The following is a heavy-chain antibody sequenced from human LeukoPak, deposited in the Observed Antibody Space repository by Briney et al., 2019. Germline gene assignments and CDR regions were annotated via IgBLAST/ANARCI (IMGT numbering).Heavy chain of an antibody. Sequence: GGSLRLSCAASGFTFDDYAMHWVRQAPGKGLEWVSPIREDGRTTYYVDSVKGRFAISRDNSKKSLYLQINSLRTEDTALYYCAKTRRSGTKYADFDHWGQGTLVTVSS. CDR1: GFTFDDYA. CDR2: IREDGRTT. V-gene: IGHV3-43*02. J-gene: IGHJ4*02. D-gene: IGHD1-26*01. CDR3: AKTRRSGTKYADFDH.